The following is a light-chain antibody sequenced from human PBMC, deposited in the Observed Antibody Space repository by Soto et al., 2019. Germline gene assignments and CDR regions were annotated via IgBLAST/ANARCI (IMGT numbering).Light chain of an antibody. CDR3: QHYGTSPIT. V-gene: IGKV3-15*01. J-gene: IGKJ5*01. CDR2: GAS. Sequence: EIVMTQSPGTLSVSPGEGATLFCRASQSVRTKLAWYQQRAGQAPRLLMYGASTRATGIPDRFSGSGSGTEFTLTISSLQSEDFAVYYCQHYGTSPITFGQGTRLEIK. CDR1: QSVRTK.